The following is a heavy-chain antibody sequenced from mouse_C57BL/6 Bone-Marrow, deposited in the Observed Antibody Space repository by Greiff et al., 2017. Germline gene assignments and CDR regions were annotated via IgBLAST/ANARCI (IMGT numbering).Heavy chain of an antibody. CDR1: GFNIKDDY. J-gene: IGHJ3*01. D-gene: IGHD2-4*01. CDR2: IDPENGDT. Sequence: VQLQQSGAELVRPGASVKLSCIASGFNIKDDYMHWVKQRPEQGLEWIGWIDPENGDTEYASKFQGKATITAATSSNTAYLQLSSLTSEDTAVYYCTTHYDYLWFAYWGQGTLVTVSA. CDR3: TTHYDYLWFAY. V-gene: IGHV14-4*01.